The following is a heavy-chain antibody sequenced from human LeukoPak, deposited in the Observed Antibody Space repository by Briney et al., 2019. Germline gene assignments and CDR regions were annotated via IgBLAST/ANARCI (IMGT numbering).Heavy chain of an antibody. CDR3: AKVGYTYGYRTPPEYFQH. CDR2: IRGSGAST. D-gene: IGHD5-18*01. J-gene: IGHJ1*01. CDR1: GFTFSSHA. V-gene: IGHV3-23*01. Sequence: GGSLRLSCGASGFTFSSHAMSWVRQAPGKGLEWVSFIRGSGASTYYADSVKGRFTISRDNSKNTLYLQMNSLRAEDTAVYYCAKVGYTYGYRTPPEYFQHWGQGTLVTVSS.